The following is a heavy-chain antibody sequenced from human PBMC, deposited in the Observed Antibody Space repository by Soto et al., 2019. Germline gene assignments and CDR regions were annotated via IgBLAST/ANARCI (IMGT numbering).Heavy chain of an antibody. CDR2: IYYSGST. V-gene: IGHV4-61*08. Sequence: SETLSLTCTVSGCSISSGGYYCSWIRQHPGKGLEWIGYIYYSGSTNYNPSLKSRVTISVDTSKNQFSLKLSSVTAADTALYYCAGAGGDILPSLDYWGQGTLVTVSS. D-gene: IGHD5-12*01. CDR1: GCSISSGGYY. J-gene: IGHJ4*02. CDR3: AGAGGDILPSLDY.